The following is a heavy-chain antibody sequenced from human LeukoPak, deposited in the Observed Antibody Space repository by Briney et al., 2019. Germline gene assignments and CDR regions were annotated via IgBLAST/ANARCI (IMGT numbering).Heavy chain of an antibody. V-gene: IGHV4-31*03. CDR2: IYYSGST. Sequence: SQTLSLTCTVSDGSISSGGYYWSWIRQHPGKGLEWIGYIYYSGSTYYNPSLKSRVTISVDTSKNQFSLKLSSVTAADTAVYYCARGEASIAAFDPWGQGTLVTVSS. CDR1: DGSISSGGYY. CDR3: ARGEASIAAFDP. J-gene: IGHJ5*02. D-gene: IGHD6-6*01.